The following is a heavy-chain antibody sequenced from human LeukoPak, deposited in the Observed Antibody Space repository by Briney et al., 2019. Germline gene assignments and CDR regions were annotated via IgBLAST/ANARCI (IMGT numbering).Heavy chain of an antibody. D-gene: IGHD5-24*01. CDR3: AKDDAWLQFND. J-gene: IGHJ4*02. CDR2: ISGSGGST. V-gene: IGHV3-23*01. Sequence: PGGTLRLSCAASGFTFSSYGMSWVRQAPGKGLEWVSTISGSGGSTYYADSVKGRFTISRDNSENTVYLHMSSLRAGDTAVYFCAKDDAWLQFNDWGQGTPVTVSS. CDR1: GFTFSSYG.